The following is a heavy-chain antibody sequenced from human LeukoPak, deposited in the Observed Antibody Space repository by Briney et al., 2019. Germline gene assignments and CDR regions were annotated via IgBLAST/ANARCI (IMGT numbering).Heavy chain of an antibody. J-gene: IGHJ2*01. Sequence: SETLSLTCTISDDSISSNRYFWAWIRQPPGGGLEWIASINYNWRTYYNPSLKSRLTISIDTAKRQFSLKLTSVTAADTAVYYCARVYYSNSYDYWYFDLWGRGTLVTVSS. CDR1: DDSISSNRYF. CDR3: ARVYYSNSYDYWYFDL. CDR2: INYNWRT. V-gene: IGHV4-39*07. D-gene: IGHD6-13*01.